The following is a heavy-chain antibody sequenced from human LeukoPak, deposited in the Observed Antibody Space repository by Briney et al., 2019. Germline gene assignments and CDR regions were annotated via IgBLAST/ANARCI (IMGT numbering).Heavy chain of an antibody. J-gene: IGHJ5*02. CDR1: GGSVSSSTFY. Sequence: SETLSLTCTLSGGSVSSSTFYWGWFRQPPGKGLDWIGSIYYIGSTYYNPSLRSRVTMSMDTSKNQFSLKLNSVTAADTAVYYCARRLGDCSSTSCYFRFDPWGQGTLVTVSS. V-gene: IGHV4-39*01. CDR3: ARRLGDCSSTSCYFRFDP. CDR2: IYYIGST. D-gene: IGHD2-2*01.